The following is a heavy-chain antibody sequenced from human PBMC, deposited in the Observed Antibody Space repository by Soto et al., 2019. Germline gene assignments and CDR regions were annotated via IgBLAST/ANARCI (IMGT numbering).Heavy chain of an antibody. CDR2: IYYSGST. CDR1: GGSISSYY. J-gene: IGHJ6*03. D-gene: IGHD6-13*01. V-gene: IGHV4-59*01. CDR3: ARAPYSSSPRYYYYYMDV. Sequence: SETLSLTCTVSGGSISSYYWSWIRQPPGKGLEWIGYIYYSGSTNYNPSLKSRVTISVDTSKNQFSLKLSSVTAADTAVYYCARAPYSSSPRYYYYYMDVWGKGTTVTVSS.